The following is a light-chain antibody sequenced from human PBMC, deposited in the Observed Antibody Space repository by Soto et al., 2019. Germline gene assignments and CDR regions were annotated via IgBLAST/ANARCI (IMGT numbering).Light chain of an antibody. V-gene: IGKV3-15*01. CDR1: QSVSSD. CDR2: GAS. Sequence: DIVLTQSPGTLSLSPGERATLSCRASQSVSSDLAWYHQKPGQAPRLLIYGASTRATGIPARFSGSGSGTEFTLTINSLQSEDFAVYYCQQYNSWPRTFGQGTKVDIK. CDR3: QQYNSWPRT. J-gene: IGKJ1*01.